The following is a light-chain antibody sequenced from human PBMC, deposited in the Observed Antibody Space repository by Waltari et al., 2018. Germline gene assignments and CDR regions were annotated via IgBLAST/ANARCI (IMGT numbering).Light chain of an antibody. CDR3: QQYNSFPPT. CDR2: AAS. V-gene: IGKV1-16*02. CDR1: QAINTF. Sequence: DIQMTQPPSSLSPSVGDRVIITCRASQAINTFLAWFQQKPGKAPRSLIYAASTLQSGVSSNFSGSGSGTNFTLTISSLQPEDCATYYCQQYNSFPPTFGGGTRVEI. J-gene: IGKJ4*01.